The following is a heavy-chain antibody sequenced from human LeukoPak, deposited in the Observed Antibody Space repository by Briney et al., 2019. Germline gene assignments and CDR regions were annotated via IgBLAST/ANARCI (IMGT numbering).Heavy chain of an antibody. CDR3: ARADIVVVVAAYHDY. CDR2: TSAYNGNT. CDR1: VYTFTSYG. J-gene: IGHJ4*02. V-gene: IGHV1-18*01. Sequence: ASVNVSCKASVYTFTSYGISWVRQAPGQGLEWMGWTSAYNGNTNYAQKLQGRVTMTTDTSTSTAYMELRSLRSDDTAVYYCARADIVVVVAAYHDYWGQGTLVTVSS. D-gene: IGHD2-15*01.